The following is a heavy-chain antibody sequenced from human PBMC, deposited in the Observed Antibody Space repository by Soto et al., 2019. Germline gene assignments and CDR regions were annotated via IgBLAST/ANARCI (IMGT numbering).Heavy chain of an antibody. D-gene: IGHD1-7*01. CDR3: ERGFRYNWIYKAFYI. V-gene: IGHV1-2*02. CDR2: INPNSGGT. J-gene: IGHJ3*02. CDR1: GYTFTGYY. Sequence: ASVKVSCQASGYTFTGYYMHWVRRAPGQGLEWMGWINPNSGGTNYAQKFQGRVTMTRDTSISTAYMELSRLRSDDTAVYYCERGFRYNWIYKAFYIWGQGTMVTVSS.